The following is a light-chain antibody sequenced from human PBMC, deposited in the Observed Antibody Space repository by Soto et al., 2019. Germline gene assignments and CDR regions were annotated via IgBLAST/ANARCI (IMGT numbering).Light chain of an antibody. CDR1: QSVSNS. Sequence: EKVMTQSPATLSVSPGERATLSCRASQSVSNSFLAWYQQKPGQTPRLLIYGASTRATGIPARFSGSGSGTEFTLTISSLQSADFAVYYCQQYDNWPLTFGGGTKVEIK. CDR2: GAS. V-gene: IGKV3-15*01. CDR3: QQYDNWPLT. J-gene: IGKJ4*01.